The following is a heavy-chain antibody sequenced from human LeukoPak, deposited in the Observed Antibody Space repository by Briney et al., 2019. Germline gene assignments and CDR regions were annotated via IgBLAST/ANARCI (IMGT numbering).Heavy chain of an antibody. Sequence: SVKVSCMASGGTFSSYAISWVRQAPGQGLEWMGGIIPIFGTANYAQKFQGRVTITADESTSTAYMELSSLRSEDTAVYYCARDDSGSYHGAFDIWGQGTMVTVSS. CDR3: ARDDSGSYHGAFDI. D-gene: IGHD1-26*01. J-gene: IGHJ3*02. V-gene: IGHV1-69*13. CDR1: GGTFSSYA. CDR2: IIPIFGTA.